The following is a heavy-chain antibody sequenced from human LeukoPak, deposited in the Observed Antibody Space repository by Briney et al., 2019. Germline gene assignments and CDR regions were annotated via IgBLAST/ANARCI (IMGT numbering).Heavy chain of an antibody. CDR2: INSDGSST. J-gene: IGHJ5*02. CDR3: ARPHHAYYGSGSSPRWFDP. Sequence: GGSLRLSCAASGFTFSSYWMHWVRQAPGKGLVWVSRINSDGSSTSCADSVKGRFTISRDNAKNTLYLQMNSLRAEDTAVYYCARPHHAYYGSGSSPRWFDPWGQGTLVTVSS. D-gene: IGHD3-10*01. V-gene: IGHV3-74*01. CDR1: GFTFSSYW.